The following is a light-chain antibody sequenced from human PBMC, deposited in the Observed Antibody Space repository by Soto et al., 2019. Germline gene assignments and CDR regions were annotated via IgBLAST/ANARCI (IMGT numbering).Light chain of an antibody. Sequence: QSVLTQPASVSGSPGQSITISCTGTSSDVGGYNYVSWYQQHPGKAPQLMIYDVSNRPSGVSNRFSGSKSGNTASLIISGLQAEDEADYYCSSYTSSSIVVFGGGTQLTVL. V-gene: IGLV2-14*01. CDR2: DVS. CDR3: SSYTSSSIVV. J-gene: IGLJ2*01. CDR1: SSDVGGYNY.